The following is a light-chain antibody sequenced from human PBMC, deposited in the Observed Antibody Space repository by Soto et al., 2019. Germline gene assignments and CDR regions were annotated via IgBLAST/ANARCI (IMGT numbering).Light chain of an antibody. J-gene: IGKJ1*01. CDR3: QQYGSSGT. V-gene: IGKV3-20*01. Sequence: IVLTHSPGTLSLSPGERATLSCRASQSVSNNYLAWYQQKPGQAPRLLIYGASNRATGIPDRFSGGGSGTDFTLTISRLEPEDFAVYYCQQYGSSGTFGQGTKVDIK. CDR2: GAS. CDR1: QSVSNNY.